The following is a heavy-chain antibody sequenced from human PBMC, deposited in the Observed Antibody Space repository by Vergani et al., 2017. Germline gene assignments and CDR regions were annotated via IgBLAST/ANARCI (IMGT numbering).Heavy chain of an antibody. D-gene: IGHD1-26*01. CDR1: GFTFSSYG. CDR2: ISYDGSNK. CDR3: AKVTIVGAPRGGEDAFDI. V-gene: IGHV3-30*18. J-gene: IGHJ3*02. Sequence: QVQLVESGGGVVQPGRSLRLSCAASGFTFSSYGMNWVRQAPGKGLEWVAVISYDGSNKYYADSVKGRFTISRDNSKNTRYLQMNSLRAEDTAVYYCAKVTIVGAPRGGEDAFDIWGQGTMVTVSS.